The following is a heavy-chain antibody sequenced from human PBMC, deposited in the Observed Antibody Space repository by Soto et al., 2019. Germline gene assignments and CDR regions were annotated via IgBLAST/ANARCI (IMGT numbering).Heavy chain of an antibody. CDR2: IMPLYAKP. J-gene: IGHJ6*02. D-gene: IGHD1-26*01. Sequence: QVQLVQSGAEVKKPGSSVKVSCKASGGTFNTYTISWVRQVPGQGLEWMGGIMPLYAKPTYSQPFLGRLTIAADEHASAVYMELSSLRSEDTALYYCASLNNWSSGDGRIDVWGRGTAVSVSS. CDR3: ASLNNWSSGDGRIDV. V-gene: IGHV1-69*01. CDR1: GGTFNTYT.